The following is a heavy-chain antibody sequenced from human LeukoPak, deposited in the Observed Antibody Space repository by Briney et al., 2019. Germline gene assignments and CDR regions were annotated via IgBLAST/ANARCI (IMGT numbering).Heavy chain of an antibody. CDR3: AREGWLPTGLYYYYYYMDV. CDR1: GFTFDDYG. V-gene: IGHV3-20*04. D-gene: IGHD5-24*01. CDR2: INWNGGST. Sequence: PGGSLRLSCAASGFTFDDYGMSWVRQAPGKGLEWVSGINWNGGSTGYADSVKGRFTISRDNAKNSLYLQMNSLRAEDTALYYCAREGWLPTGLYYYYYYMDVWGKGTTVTVSS. J-gene: IGHJ6*03.